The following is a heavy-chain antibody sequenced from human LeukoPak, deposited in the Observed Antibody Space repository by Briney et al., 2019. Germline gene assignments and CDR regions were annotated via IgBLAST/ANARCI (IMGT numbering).Heavy chain of an antibody. J-gene: IGHJ4*02. Sequence: SGGSLRLSCAASGFTFSSYGMHWVRQAPGKGLEWVAFIRYDGTNKYYADSVKGRFTISRDNSKNTLYLQMNSLRVEDTAVYYCAKDPYSSSWYIDYFDYWGQGTLVTVSS. CDR1: GFTFSSYG. CDR3: AKDPYSSSWYIDYFDY. D-gene: IGHD6-13*01. V-gene: IGHV3-30*02. CDR2: IRYDGTNK.